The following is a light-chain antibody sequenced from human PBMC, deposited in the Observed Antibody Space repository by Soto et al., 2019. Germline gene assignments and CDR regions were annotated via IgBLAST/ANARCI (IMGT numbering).Light chain of an antibody. CDR2: AAS. J-gene: IGKJ4*01. CDR3: QQADSFPT. CDR1: QSISSY. Sequence: DIQMTQSPSSLSASVGDRVTITCRASQSISSYLNWYQQKPGKAPKLLIYAASSLQSGVPSRFSGSGSGTDFTLTINSLQPEDFATYYCQQADSFPTFGGGTKVEIK. V-gene: IGKV1-39*01.